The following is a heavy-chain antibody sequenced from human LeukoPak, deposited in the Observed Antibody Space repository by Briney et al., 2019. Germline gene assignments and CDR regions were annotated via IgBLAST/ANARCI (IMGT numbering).Heavy chain of an antibody. J-gene: IGHJ6*03. D-gene: IGHD3-3*01. CDR1: GFTFSDYY. CDR2: ISSSGSTI. Sequence: GGSLRLSCAASGFTFSDYYMSWIRQAPGKGLEWVSYISSSGSTIYYADSVKGRFTISRDNAKNTLCLQMNSLRAEDTAVYYCARGRAVDRITVFGVVDYYYYYYMDVWGKGTTVTVSS. CDR3: ARGRAVDRITVFGVVDYYYYYYMDV. V-gene: IGHV3-11*04.